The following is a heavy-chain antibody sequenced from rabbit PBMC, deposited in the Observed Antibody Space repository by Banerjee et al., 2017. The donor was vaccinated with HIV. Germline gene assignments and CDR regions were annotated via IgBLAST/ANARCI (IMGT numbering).Heavy chain of an antibody. Sequence: QEQLEESGGDLVKPEGSLTLTCTASGFSFSSSYWICWVRQAPGKGLEWIACIRTTDGGTAYATWAKGRFTISRTSSTTVTLQMTSLTVADTATYFCGRDRDGDAGYGSLALRGPGTLVTDS. J-gene: IGHJ4*01. CDR3: GRDRDGDAGYGSLAL. CDR2: IRTTDGGT. V-gene: IGHV1S45*01. D-gene: IGHD6-1*01. CDR1: GFSFSSSYW.